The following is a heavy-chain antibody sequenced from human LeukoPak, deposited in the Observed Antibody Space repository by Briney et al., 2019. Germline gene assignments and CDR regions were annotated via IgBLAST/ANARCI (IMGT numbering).Heavy chain of an antibody. CDR3: ARALNHYYYYGMDV. CDR2: ISSSGSTI. V-gene: IGHV3-48*03. Sequence: PGGSLRLSCAASGFTFSSYEMNWVRQAPGKGLEWVSYISSSGSTICYADSVKGRFTISRDNAKNSLYLQMNSLRAEDTAVYYCARALNHYYYYGMDVWGKGTTVTVSS. J-gene: IGHJ6*04. CDR1: GFTFSSYE.